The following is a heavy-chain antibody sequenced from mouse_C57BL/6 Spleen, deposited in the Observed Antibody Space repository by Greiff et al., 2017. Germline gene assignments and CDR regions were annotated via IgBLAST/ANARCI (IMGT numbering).Heavy chain of an antibody. J-gene: IGHJ2*01. CDR1: GYTFTSYW. CDR2: INPSNGGT. Sequence: QVQLQQPGTELVKPGASVKLSCKASGYTFTSYWMHWVKQRPGHGLEWIGNINPSNGGTNYNEKFKSKATLTVDKSSSTAYMQLSSLTSEDSAVYYCARKGNYYGLRVFDYWGQGTTLTVSS. D-gene: IGHD1-2*01. CDR3: ARKGNYYGLRVFDY. V-gene: IGHV1-53*01.